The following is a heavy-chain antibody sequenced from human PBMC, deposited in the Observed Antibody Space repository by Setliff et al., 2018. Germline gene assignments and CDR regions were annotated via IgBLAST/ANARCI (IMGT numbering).Heavy chain of an antibody. J-gene: IGHJ4*02. CDR1: NYSISSGYY. CDR2: IYHTGRT. V-gene: IGHV4-38-2*01. D-gene: IGHD3-16*01. Sequence: NPSETLSLTCGVSNYSISSGYYWAWIRQPPGRGLEWIGSIYHTGRTNYNPSLKTRVTISVDTSKNQFSLRLTSVTAADTADYYCARRPPYWGFDYWGRGTLVTVSS. CDR3: ARRPPYWGFDY.